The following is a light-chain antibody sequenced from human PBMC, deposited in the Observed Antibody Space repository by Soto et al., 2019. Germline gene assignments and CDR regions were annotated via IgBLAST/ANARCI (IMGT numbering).Light chain of an antibody. CDR1: ESVSSY. V-gene: IGKV3-11*01. J-gene: IGKJ2*01. Sequence: ELVLTQSPATLSLSPGERATLSCGASESVSSYLAWYQQKPGQAPRLLIYDASTRAPGIPARFSGSGSGTDFTLTISSLEPEDFAVFYCQQRDHWSYTFGQGTKLEI. CDR3: QQRDHWSYT. CDR2: DAS.